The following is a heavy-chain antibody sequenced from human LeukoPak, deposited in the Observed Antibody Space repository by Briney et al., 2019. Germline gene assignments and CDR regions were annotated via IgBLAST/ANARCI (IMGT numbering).Heavy chain of an antibody. D-gene: IGHD3-3*01. CDR2: ISAYNGNT. V-gene: IGHV1-18*01. J-gene: IGHJ5*02. CDR3: ARDNTDYDFWSGYWKNNWFDP. CDR1: GYTFTSYG. Sequence: ASVKVSCKVSGYTFTSYGISWVRQAPGQGLEWMGWISAYNGNTNYAQKLQGRVTMTTDTSTSTAYMELRSLRSDDTAVYYCARDNTDYDFWSGYWKNNWFDPWGQGTLVTVSS.